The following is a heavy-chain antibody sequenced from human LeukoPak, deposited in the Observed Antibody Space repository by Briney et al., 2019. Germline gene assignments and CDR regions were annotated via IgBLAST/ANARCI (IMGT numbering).Heavy chain of an antibody. Sequence: ASVKVSCKATGYTFTSYGISWVRQAPGQGLEWMGCISAYNGNTNYAQKLQGRVTMTTDTSTSTDYMELRSLRSDDTAVYYCARDGSSSSWPIDYWGQGTLVTVSS. D-gene: IGHD6-13*01. CDR1: GYTFTSYG. J-gene: IGHJ4*02. V-gene: IGHV1-18*01. CDR2: ISAYNGNT. CDR3: ARDGSSSSWPIDY.